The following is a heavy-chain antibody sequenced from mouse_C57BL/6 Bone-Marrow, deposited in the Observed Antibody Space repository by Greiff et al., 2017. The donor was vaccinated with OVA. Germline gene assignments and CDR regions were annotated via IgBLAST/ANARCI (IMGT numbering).Heavy chain of an antibody. CDR1: GFTFSDYY. J-gene: IGHJ3*01. CDR3: ARQDYGRPFAY. D-gene: IGHD1-1*01. Sequence: EVMLVESGGGLVQPGGSLKLSCAASGFTFSDYYMYWVRQTPEKRLEWVAYISNGGGSTYYPDTVNGRFTISRDKAKNNLDVQMSRQKAEDTAMYYCARQDYGRPFAYWGQGTLGTVSA. CDR2: ISNGGGST. V-gene: IGHV5-12*01.